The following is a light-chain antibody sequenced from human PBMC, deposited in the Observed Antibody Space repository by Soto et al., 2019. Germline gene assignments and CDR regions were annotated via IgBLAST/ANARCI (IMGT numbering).Light chain of an antibody. Sequence: DIQMTQSPSSLSASVGDRVTITCQATEDINNYLIWYQQKPGRAPKLLIYDAYNLETGVPSRFRGSGSGIDFFLTISNLQPEDTATYYCQQYDNLPRATFGPGTKLEIK. CDR1: EDINNY. J-gene: IGKJ3*01. V-gene: IGKV1-33*01. CDR2: DAY. CDR3: QQYDNLPRAT.